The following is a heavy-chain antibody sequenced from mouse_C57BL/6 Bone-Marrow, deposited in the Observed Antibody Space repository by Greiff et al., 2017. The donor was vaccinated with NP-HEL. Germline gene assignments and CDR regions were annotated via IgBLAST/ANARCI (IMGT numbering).Heavy chain of an antibody. J-gene: IGHJ1*03. D-gene: IGHD2-13*01. CDR2: SRNKANDYTT. CDR1: GFTFSDFY. V-gene: IGHV7-1*01. Sequence: EVKLMESGGGLVQSGRSLRLSCATSGFTFSDFYMEWVRQAPGKGLDWIAASRNKANDYTTEYSASVKGRFIVSRDTSQSILYLQMNALRAEDTAIYYCARDAGGTNWYFYVWGTGTTVTVSS. CDR3: ARDAGGTNWYFYV.